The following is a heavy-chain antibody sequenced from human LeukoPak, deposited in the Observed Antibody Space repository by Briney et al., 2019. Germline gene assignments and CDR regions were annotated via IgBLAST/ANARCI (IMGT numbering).Heavy chain of an antibody. Sequence: GRSLRLSCAASGFTFSNYGMHWVRQAPGEGLEWVAIISYDGSNKYYADSVKGRFTISRDNSKNTLYLQMTSLRAEDTAVYFCARPPHSCSSTSCYSQYWGQGTLVTVSP. CDR3: ARPPHSCSSTSCYSQY. CDR2: ISYDGSNK. D-gene: IGHD2-2*02. V-gene: IGHV3-30*03. CDR1: GFTFSNYG. J-gene: IGHJ4*02.